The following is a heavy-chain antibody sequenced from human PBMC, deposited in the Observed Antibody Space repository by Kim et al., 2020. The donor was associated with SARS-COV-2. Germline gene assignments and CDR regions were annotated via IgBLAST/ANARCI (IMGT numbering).Heavy chain of an antibody. V-gene: IGHV3-30*04. D-gene: IGHD1-26*01. CDR3: LAEIGSRSFGH. Sequence: GGSLRLSCAASGFTFITHALHWVRQAPGQGLEWVAHIAYDGSHIAYPDSVKGRFIISRDNTKNTLYFQMNSLRPEDTAVYYCLAEIGSRSFGHWGQGSLVTVSS. J-gene: IGHJ4*02. CDR2: IAYDGSHI. CDR1: GFTFITHA.